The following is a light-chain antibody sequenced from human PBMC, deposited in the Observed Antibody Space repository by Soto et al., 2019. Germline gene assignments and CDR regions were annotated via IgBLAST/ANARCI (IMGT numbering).Light chain of an antibody. CDR2: GAS. CDR3: QHRGKWPRT. CDR1: QSVSSY. V-gene: IGKV3-11*01. Sequence: EIVLTQSPATLSLSPGERATLSCRASQSVSSYLAWYQQKAGQAPRLLIYGASNRATGIPARFSGSGSGTDFSLTISSLESEYFAVYYCQHRGKWPRTFGQGTKLEIK. J-gene: IGKJ2*01.